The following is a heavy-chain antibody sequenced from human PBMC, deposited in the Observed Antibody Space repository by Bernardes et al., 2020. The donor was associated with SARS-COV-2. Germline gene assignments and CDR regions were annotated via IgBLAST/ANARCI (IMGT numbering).Heavy chain of an antibody. CDR3: AREDSSGSYYNFAY. V-gene: IGHV1-18*01. Sequence: SVKVSCKTSGYSFTSYGITWVRQAPGQGLEWMGWIRPYNGDTNYAQKFQGRVTMTTDTSTSTAYMELRSLRSDDTAVYYCAREDSSGSYYNFAYWGQGTLVTVSS. D-gene: IGHD3-10*01. CDR2: IRPYNGDT. J-gene: IGHJ4*02. CDR1: GYSFTSYG.